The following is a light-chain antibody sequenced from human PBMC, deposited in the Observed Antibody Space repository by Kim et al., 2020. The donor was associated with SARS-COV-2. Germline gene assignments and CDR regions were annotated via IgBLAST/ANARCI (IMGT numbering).Light chain of an antibody. CDR1: KLGDKY. CDR2: QDS. Sequence: VSPGQPASIPCSGDKLGDKYACWYQQKPGQSPVLVIYQDSKRPSGIPERFSGSNSGNTATLTISGTQAMDEADYYCQAWDSSTHWVFGGGTQLTVL. V-gene: IGLV3-1*01. CDR3: QAWDSSTHWV. J-gene: IGLJ3*02.